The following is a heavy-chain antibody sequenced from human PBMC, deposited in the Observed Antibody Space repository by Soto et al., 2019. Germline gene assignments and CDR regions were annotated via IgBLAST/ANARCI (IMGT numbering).Heavy chain of an antibody. Sequence: PSETLSLTCAVSGGSISSGGYSWSWIRQPPGKGLEWIGYIYHSGSTYYNPSLKSRVTISVDRSKNQFSLKLSSVTAADTAVYYCARATSPGYCSGGSCENLEYYYYYGMDVWGQGTTVTGLL. CDR3: ARATSPGYCSGGSCENLEYYYYYGMDV. V-gene: IGHV4-30-2*01. CDR2: IYHSGST. CDR1: GGSISSGGYS. J-gene: IGHJ6*02. D-gene: IGHD2-15*01.